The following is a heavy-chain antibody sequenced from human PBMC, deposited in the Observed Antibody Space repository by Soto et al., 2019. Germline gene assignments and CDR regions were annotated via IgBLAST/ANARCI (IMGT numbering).Heavy chain of an antibody. CDR3: ARDPGYGGYAVYFDW. D-gene: IGHD5-12*01. V-gene: IGHV3-7*01. CDR2: IKQDGSDK. Sequence: PGGSLRLSCAASGFSFSSYWMSWVRQAPGKGLEWVASIKQDGSDKYYVDSVKGRFTISRDNAKNSLSLQMNSLRADDTAVYYCARDPGYGGYAVYFDWWGQGTLVTVSS. J-gene: IGHJ4*02. CDR1: GFSFSSYW.